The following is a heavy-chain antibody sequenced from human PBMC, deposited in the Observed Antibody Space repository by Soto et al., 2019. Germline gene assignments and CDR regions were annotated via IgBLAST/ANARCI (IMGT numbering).Heavy chain of an antibody. D-gene: IGHD2-2*01. J-gene: IGHJ5*02. CDR1: GYTFTSYG. V-gene: IGHV1-18*01. Sequence: ASVKVSCKASGYTFTSYGISWVRQAPGQGLEWMGWISAYNGNTNYAQKLQGRVTMTTDTSTSTAYMELRSLRSDDTAVYYCASLDPLVGVGVVPATMRCFEAWGQGTQVSV. CDR2: ISAYNGNT. CDR3: ASLDPLVGVGVVPATMRCFEA.